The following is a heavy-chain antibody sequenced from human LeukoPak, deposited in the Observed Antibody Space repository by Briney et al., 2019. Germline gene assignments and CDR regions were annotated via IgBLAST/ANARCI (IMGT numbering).Heavy chain of an antibody. CDR2: IHYDGSNE. CDR3: AKESGLFGVLHRSFDC. J-gene: IGHJ4*02. V-gene: IGHV3-30*02. CDR1: GFTFRNYV. D-gene: IGHD3-3*01. Sequence: PGGSLRLSCTASGFTFRNYVMHWVRQAPGKGLERVALIHYDGSNEYYSDSVKGRFTISRDNSRKTLFLQMEGLRDEDTAVYYCAKESGLFGVLHRSFDCWGQGTLVTVSS.